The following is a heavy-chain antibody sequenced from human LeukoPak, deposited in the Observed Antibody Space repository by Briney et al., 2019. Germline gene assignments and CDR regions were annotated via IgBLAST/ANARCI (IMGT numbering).Heavy chain of an antibody. D-gene: IGHD3-10*01. J-gene: IGHJ4*02. CDR1: GGTFSSYA. Sequence: ASVKVSCKASGGTFSSYAISWVRQAPGQGLEWMGRIIPILGIANYAQKFQGRVTVTADKSTSTAYMELSSLRSEDTAVYYCARVITEGLTYWGQGTLVTVSS. V-gene: IGHV1-69*04. CDR2: IIPILGIA. CDR3: ARVITEGLTY.